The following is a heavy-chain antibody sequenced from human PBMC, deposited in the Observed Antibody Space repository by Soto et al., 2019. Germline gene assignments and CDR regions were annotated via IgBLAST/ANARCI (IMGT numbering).Heavy chain of an antibody. CDR3: ARFLIRPTGGMDV. CDR2: IYSGGST. CDR1: GFTVSSNY. V-gene: IGHV3-53*01. D-gene: IGHD3-10*01. J-gene: IGHJ6*02. Sequence: EVQLVESGGGLIQPGGSLRLSCAASGFTVSSNYMSWVRQAPGKGLEWVSVIYSGGSTYYADSVKGRFTISRDNSKNTLYLQMNSLRAEDTAVYYCARFLIRPTGGMDVWGQGTTVTVSS.